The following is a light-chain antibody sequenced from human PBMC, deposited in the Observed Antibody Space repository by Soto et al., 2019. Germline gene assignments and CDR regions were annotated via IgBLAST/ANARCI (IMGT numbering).Light chain of an antibody. Sequence: DIVMTQSPDSLAVSLGERATINCKSSQTILYSSTNKNYLAWYQQKPGQPPKLLIYWASTWESGVPDRFSGSGSGTDFTLTISSLQAEDVAVYYCQQYYSTPPTFGQGTKVEIK. J-gene: IGKJ1*01. CDR1: QTILYSSTNKNY. V-gene: IGKV4-1*01. CDR2: WAS. CDR3: QQYYSTPPT.